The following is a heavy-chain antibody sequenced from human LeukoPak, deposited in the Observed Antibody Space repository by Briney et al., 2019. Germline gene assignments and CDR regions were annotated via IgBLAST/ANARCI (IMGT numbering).Heavy chain of an antibody. D-gene: IGHD2-15*01. Sequence: ASVKVSCKASGYTFTGYYMHWVRQAPGQGLEWMGWINPNSGGTNYVQKFQGRGTMTRDTSISTAYMELSRLRSDDTAVYYCARGNSKYCSGGSCSNWFDPWGQGTLVTVSS. CDR2: INPNSGGT. V-gene: IGHV1-2*02. J-gene: IGHJ5*02. CDR3: ARGNSKYCSGGSCSNWFDP. CDR1: GYTFTGYY.